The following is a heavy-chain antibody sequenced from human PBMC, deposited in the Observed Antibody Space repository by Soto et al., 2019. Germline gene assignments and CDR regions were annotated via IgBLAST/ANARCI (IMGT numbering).Heavy chain of an antibody. J-gene: IGHJ6*02. CDR1: GFSFSTYD. CDR3: ARVIYGGWSTIKDYYYYAMDV. CDR2: ISGESSRI. Sequence: GGSLRLSCAASGFSFSTYDMNWVRQAPGKGLEWVSYISGESSRIFYADSVKGRFTISRDNAKNSLYLQMNSLRDEDTGVYYCARVIYGGWSTIKDYYYYAMDVWGQGTTVTVSS. D-gene: IGHD5-12*01. V-gene: IGHV3-48*02.